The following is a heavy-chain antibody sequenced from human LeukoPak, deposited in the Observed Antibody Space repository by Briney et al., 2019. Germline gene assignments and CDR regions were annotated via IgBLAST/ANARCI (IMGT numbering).Heavy chain of an antibody. CDR3: ARYGSFSSAAAPDY. J-gene: IGHJ4*02. Sequence: GGSLRLSCVASASTFAEDAMHWVRQPPGKGLEWVSGIGWTSGRKGYADSVKGRFTISRDNAKNSLYLQMNTLRAEDTAVYYCARYGSFSSAAAPDYWGQGTLVTVSS. V-gene: IGHV3-9*01. D-gene: IGHD6-13*01. CDR1: ASTFAEDA. CDR2: IGWTSGRK.